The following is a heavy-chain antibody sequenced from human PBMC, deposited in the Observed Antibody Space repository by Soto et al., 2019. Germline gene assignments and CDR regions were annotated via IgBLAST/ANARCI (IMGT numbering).Heavy chain of an antibody. V-gene: IGHV4-59*01. CDR3: TKWGAGAGMT. CDR2: VFYTGIT. CDR1: GGSISSYY. D-gene: IGHD6-19*01. Sequence: QVHLQESGPGLVKPAETLSLTCSVSGGSISSYYWSWIRQSPGKGLEWIGYVFYTGITKYNPSFKSRATISGDTSRNQFSLNLMSVTAADTAVYYCTKWGAGAGMTWGQGIRVNVSP. J-gene: IGHJ4*02.